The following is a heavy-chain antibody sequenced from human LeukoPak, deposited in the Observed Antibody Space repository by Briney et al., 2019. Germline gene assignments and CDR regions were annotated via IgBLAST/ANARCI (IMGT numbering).Heavy chain of an antibody. J-gene: IGHJ4*02. CDR1: GFTFSNYE. CDR2: ISSSSSTI. CDR3: ARGGGSYSGDY. V-gene: IGHV3-48*01. Sequence: GSLRLSCAASGFTFSNYEMNWVRQAPGKGLEWVSYISSSSSTIYYADSVKGRFTISRDNAKNSLYLQMNSLRAEDTAVYYCARGGGSYSGDYWGQGTLVTVSS. D-gene: IGHD1-26*01.